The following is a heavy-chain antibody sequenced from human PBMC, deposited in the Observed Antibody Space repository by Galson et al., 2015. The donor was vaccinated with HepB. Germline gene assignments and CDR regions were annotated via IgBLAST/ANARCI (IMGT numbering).Heavy chain of an antibody. CDR2: ISGKGAT. CDR3: AKAARGNWLDT. Sequence: PLSLTCTVSGGSINNGDSYWTWLRQNPGQGLEWIAYISGKGATHYNPALRPRLTVSLDRSKNQFSLDLNSVTAADTAVYYCAKAARGNWLDTWGQGAVVTVSS. CDR1: GGSINNGDSY. V-gene: IGHV4-31*03. J-gene: IGHJ5*02.